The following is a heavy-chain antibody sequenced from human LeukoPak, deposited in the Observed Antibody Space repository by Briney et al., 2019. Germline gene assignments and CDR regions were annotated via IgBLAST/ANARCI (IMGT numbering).Heavy chain of an antibody. D-gene: IGHD3-10*01. CDR3: ARSLLCRGPKGDYFYGVDV. J-gene: IGHJ6*04. CDR1: ADSISRVGYY. Sequence: SQTLSLTCTVSADSISRVGYYWSWIRQPPGKGLEWIGYIYYSGSPYYNPSLKSRVTISVDTSKNQFSLNLSSVTAADTAVYYCARSLLCRGPKGDYFYGVDVWGEGTTVAVAS. CDR2: IYYSGSP. V-gene: IGHV4-31*02.